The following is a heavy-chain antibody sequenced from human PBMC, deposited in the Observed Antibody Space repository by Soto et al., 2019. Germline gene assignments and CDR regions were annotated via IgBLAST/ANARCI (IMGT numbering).Heavy chain of an antibody. CDR3: ARGDSSGWYGGGAFFDY. CDR2: INHSGST. CDR1: GGSFSGYY. D-gene: IGHD6-19*01. J-gene: IGHJ4*02. Sequence: NPSETLSLTCAVYGGSFSGYYWIWIRQPPGKGLEWIGEINHSGSTNYNPSLKSRVTISVDTSKNQFSLKLSSVTAADTAVYYCARGDSSGWYGGGAFFDYWGQGTLVTVSS. V-gene: IGHV4-34*01.